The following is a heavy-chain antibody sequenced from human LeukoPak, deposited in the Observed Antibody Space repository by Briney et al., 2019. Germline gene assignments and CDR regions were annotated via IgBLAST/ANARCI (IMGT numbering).Heavy chain of an antibody. Sequence: PSETLSLTSTVSGGSISSSSYYWGWIRQPPGKGLEWIGSIYYSGSTFYNPSLQSRVTISVDTSKNQFSLKLRSVTAADTAVYYCARHVYGIVGATISDYWGQGTLVTVSS. V-gene: IGHV4-39*01. CDR1: GGSISSSSYY. CDR2: IYYSGST. D-gene: IGHD1-26*01. J-gene: IGHJ4*02. CDR3: ARHVYGIVGATISDY.